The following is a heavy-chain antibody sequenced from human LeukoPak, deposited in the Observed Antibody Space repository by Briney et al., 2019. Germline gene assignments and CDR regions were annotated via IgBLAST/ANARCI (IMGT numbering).Heavy chain of an antibody. D-gene: IGHD3-10*01. Sequence: PSETLSLTCAVYGGSFSGYYWSWIRQPPGKGLEWIGEINHSGSTNYNPSLKSRVTISVDTSKNQFSLKLSSVTAADTAVYYCARGARTITMARGAGGFDYWGQGTLVTVSS. V-gene: IGHV4-34*01. CDR3: ARGARTITMARGAGGFDY. CDR1: GGSFSGYY. J-gene: IGHJ4*02. CDR2: INHSGST.